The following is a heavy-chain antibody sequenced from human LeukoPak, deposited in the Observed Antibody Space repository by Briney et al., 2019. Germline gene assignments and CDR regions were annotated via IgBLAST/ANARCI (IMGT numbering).Heavy chain of an antibody. CDR1: GFTLSSYE. D-gene: IGHD6-13*01. J-gene: IGHJ4*02. Sequence: GGSLRLSCTASGFTLSSYEMSWIRQAPGKGLEWVSSIDYSGGSTHYADSVKGRFTISRDNSKNTLYLQMNSLRVEDTAVYYCAKAPYSSSWNFDYWGQGTLVTVSS. CDR3: AKAPYSSSWNFDY. CDR2: IDYSGGST. V-gene: IGHV3-23*01.